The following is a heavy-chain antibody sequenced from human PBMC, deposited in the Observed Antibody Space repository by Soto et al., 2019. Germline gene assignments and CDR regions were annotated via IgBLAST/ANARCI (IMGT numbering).Heavy chain of an antibody. CDR3: ARDRGSWHYYYCYMDG. CDR2: ISAYNGNT. D-gene: IGHD6-13*01. J-gene: IGHJ6*03. V-gene: IGHV1-18*01. CDR1: GYTFTIYG. Sequence: GASVKVSCKASGYTFTIYGISWVRQAPGQGLEWMGWISAYNGNTNYARKLQGRVTMTTDTSTSTAYMELRSLRSDDTAVYYCARDRGSWHYYYCYMDGWGKGTKVTVSS.